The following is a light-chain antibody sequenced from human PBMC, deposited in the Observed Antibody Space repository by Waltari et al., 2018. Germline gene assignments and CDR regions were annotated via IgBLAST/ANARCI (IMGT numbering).Light chain of an antibody. CDR1: LGISND. CDR3: QQYNSSPYT. J-gene: IGKJ2*01. CDR2: ATS. V-gene: IGKV1-16*01. Sequence: DIQMTQSPSSLSASVGDRVTITCRASLGISNDLAWFQQKPGKVPKSLIYATSSLQSGVPSRFSGSGSGTHFTLTISSLQPEDFATYFCQQYNSSPYTFSQGTKLEI.